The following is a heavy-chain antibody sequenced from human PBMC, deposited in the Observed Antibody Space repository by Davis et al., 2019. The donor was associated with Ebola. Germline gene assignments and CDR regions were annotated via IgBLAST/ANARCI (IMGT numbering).Heavy chain of an antibody. Sequence: SETLSLTCTVSGGSISSYYWSWIRQPPGKGLEWIGYIYHSGSTFYNPSLKSRVTISVDRSKNQFSLKLSSVTAADTAVYYCAGYGDYFLGWGQGTLVTVSS. J-gene: IGHJ4*02. V-gene: IGHV4-59*04. CDR1: GGSISSYY. D-gene: IGHD4-17*01. CDR3: AGYGDYFLG. CDR2: IYHSGST.